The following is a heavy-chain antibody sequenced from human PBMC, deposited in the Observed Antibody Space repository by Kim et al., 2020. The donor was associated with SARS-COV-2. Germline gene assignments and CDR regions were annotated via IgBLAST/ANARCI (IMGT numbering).Heavy chain of an antibody. Sequence: SETLSLTCTVSGGSISSYYWSWIRQPPGKGLEWIGYIYYSGSTNYNPSLKSRVTISVDTSKNQFSLKLSSVTAADTAVYYCARGLRITIFGVVIIPGAFDIWGQGTIVTVSS. D-gene: IGHD3-3*01. CDR3: ARGLRITIFGVVIIPGAFDI. V-gene: IGHV4-59*01. CDR1: GGSISSYY. CDR2: IYYSGST. J-gene: IGHJ3*02.